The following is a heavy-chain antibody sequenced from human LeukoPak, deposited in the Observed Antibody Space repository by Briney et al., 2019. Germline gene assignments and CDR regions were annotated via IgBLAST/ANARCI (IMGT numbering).Heavy chain of an antibody. CDR1: GYTFSGYY. Sequence: ASVKVSCKAAGYTFSGYYLHWVRQVPRQGLEWMGWINCNSGATNLAQKFQGRVTMTKDRPIRTAYMELKSLRSDDTAIYYCARKPLDYYETLDAFDLWGQGTMVIVSS. V-gene: IGHV1-2*02. D-gene: IGHD3-22*01. CDR3: ARKPLDYYETLDAFDL. CDR2: INCNSGAT. J-gene: IGHJ3*01.